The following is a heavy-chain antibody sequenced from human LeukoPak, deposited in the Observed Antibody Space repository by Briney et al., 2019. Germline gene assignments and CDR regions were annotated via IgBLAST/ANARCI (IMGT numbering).Heavy chain of an antibody. D-gene: IGHD2-2*02. CDR1: GGSISSYY. Sequence: PSETLSLTCTVSGGSISSYYWSWIRQPPGKGLEWIGYIYYSGSTNYNPSLKSRVTISVDTSKNQFSLKLSSVTAADTAVYYCARDRPGRYCSSTRCYMASPFDPWGQGTLVTVSS. CDR3: ARDRPGRYCSSTRCYMASPFDP. V-gene: IGHV4-59*01. CDR2: IYYSGST. J-gene: IGHJ5*02.